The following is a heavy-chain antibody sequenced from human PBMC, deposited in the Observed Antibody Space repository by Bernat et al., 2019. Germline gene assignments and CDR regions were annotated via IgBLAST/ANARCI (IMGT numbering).Heavy chain of an antibody. Sequence: QVQLVESGGGVVQPGGSPRLSCAASGFTFSSYGMHWVRQAPGKGLEWVAFIRYDGSNKYYADSVKGRFTISRDNSKNTLYLQMNSLRAEDTAVYYCAKDLGNSGYDYEFHYYYYGMDVWGQGTTVTVSS. CDR1: GFTFSSYG. V-gene: IGHV3-30*02. D-gene: IGHD5-12*01. CDR2: IRYDGSNK. CDR3: AKDLGNSGYDYEFHYYYYGMDV. J-gene: IGHJ6*02.